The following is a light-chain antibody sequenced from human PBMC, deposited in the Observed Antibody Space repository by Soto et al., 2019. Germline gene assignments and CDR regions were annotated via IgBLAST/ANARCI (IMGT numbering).Light chain of an antibody. J-gene: IGKJ4*01. V-gene: IGKV1-33*01. CDR3: QKCKSAPFT. Sequence: DIQMTQSPSSLSASVGDRVTITCQASQDISNYLNWYQQKPGKAPKLLIYDASNLETGVPSRFSGSGSGTDFTFTISSLQPEGVATYYCQKCKSAPFTFGGGTKVDIK. CDR2: DAS. CDR1: QDISNY.